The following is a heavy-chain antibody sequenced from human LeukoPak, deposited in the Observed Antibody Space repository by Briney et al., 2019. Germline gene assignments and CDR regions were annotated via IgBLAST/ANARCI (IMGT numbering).Heavy chain of an antibody. Sequence: HPGGSLRLSCAASGFTFSSYSMNWVRQAPGKGLEWVSYISSSSSTIYYADSVKGRFTISRDNAKNSLYLQMNSLRDEDTAVYYCARDKDIVASYYYYGMDVWGQGTTVTVSS. V-gene: IGHV3-48*02. J-gene: IGHJ6*02. CDR2: ISSSSSTI. CDR3: ARDKDIVASYYYYGMDV. CDR1: GFTFSSYS. D-gene: IGHD2-15*01.